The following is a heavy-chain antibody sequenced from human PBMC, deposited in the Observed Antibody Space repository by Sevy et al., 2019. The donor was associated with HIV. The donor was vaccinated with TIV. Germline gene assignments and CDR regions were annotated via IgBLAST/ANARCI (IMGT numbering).Heavy chain of an antibody. CDR1: RFTFSNYA. D-gene: IGHD6-25*01. CDR2: ISVTGSST. CDR3: AKAYSSDWYFFDF. Sequence: GGSLRLSCAASRFTFSNYAMAWVRQAPGKGLEWVSAISVTGSSTNFADSVKGRFTVSRDNSKNTLSLEMSSLRAEDTAIYYCAKAYSSDWYFFDFWGQGTVVTVSS. J-gene: IGHJ4*02. V-gene: IGHV3-23*01.